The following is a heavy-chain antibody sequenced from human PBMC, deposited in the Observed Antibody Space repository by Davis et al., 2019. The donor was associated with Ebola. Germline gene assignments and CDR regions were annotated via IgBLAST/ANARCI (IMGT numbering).Heavy chain of an antibody. Sequence: GGSLRLSCAASGFTFSDHYMSWIRQAPGKGLETISYISHSGHSIYYADSVRGRFTISRDNAKNSLYLQMNSLRAEDTAVYYCARGTVAGIVLWNFDLWGRGTLVTVSS. CDR1: GFTFSDHY. J-gene: IGHJ2*01. CDR3: ARGTVAGIVLWNFDL. D-gene: IGHD6-19*01. CDR2: ISHSGHSI. V-gene: IGHV3-11*04.